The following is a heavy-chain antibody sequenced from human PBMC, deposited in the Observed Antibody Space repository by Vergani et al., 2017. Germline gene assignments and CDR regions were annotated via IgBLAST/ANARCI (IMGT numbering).Heavy chain of an antibody. V-gene: IGHV3-48*03. D-gene: IGHD6-13*01. CDR2: ISSSSSYI. CDR3: ARGYSSSWYVGY. Sequence: EVQLVESGGGLVQPGGSLRLSCAASGFTFSSYEMNWVRQAPGKGLEWVSSISSSSSYIYYADSVKGRFTISRDNAKNSLYLQMNSLRAEDTAVYYCARGYSSSWYVGYWGQGTLVTVSS. J-gene: IGHJ4*02. CDR1: GFTFSSYE.